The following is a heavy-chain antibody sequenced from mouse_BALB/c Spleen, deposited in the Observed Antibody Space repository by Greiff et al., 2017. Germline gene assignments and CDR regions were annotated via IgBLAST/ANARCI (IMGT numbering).Heavy chain of an antibody. D-gene: IGHD1-1*01. J-gene: IGHJ4*01. Sequence: QVQLQQSGAELVRPGTSVKISCKASGYTFTNYWLGWVKQRPGHGLEWIGDIYPGGGYTNYNEKFKGKATLTADTSSSTAYMQLSSLTSEDSAVYFCARSGLWNYGSSYDAMDYWGQGTSVTVSS. CDR2: IYPGGGYT. V-gene: IGHV1-63*02. CDR1: GYTFTNYW. CDR3: ARSGLWNYGSSYDAMDY.